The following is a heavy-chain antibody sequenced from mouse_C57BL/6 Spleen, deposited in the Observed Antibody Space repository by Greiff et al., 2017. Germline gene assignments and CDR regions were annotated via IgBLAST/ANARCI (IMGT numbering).Heavy chain of an antibody. CDR3: ARDDGYYGGY. D-gene: IGHD2-3*01. CDR2: IDPSDSET. Sequence: VKLQQPGAELVRPGSSVKLSCKASGYTFTSYWMHWVKQRPIQGLEWIGNIDPSDSETHYNQKFKDKATLTVDKSSSTAYMQLSSLTSEDSAVYYCARDDGYYGGYWGQGTTLTVSS. J-gene: IGHJ2*01. CDR1: GYTFTSYW. V-gene: IGHV1-52*01.